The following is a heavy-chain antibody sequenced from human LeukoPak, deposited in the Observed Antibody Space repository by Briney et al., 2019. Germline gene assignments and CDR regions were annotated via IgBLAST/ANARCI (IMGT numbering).Heavy chain of an antibody. CDR1: GLTFDDYA. CDR3: AKDMGDILTGPTDY. Sequence: PGGSLRLSCAASGLTFDDYAMHWVGQAPGKGLEWVAGISWNSGSIGYADSVKGRFTISRDNAKNSLYLQMNSLRAEDTALYYCAKDMGDILTGPTDYWGQGTLVTVSS. V-gene: IGHV3-9*01. CDR2: ISWNSGSI. D-gene: IGHD3-9*01. J-gene: IGHJ4*02.